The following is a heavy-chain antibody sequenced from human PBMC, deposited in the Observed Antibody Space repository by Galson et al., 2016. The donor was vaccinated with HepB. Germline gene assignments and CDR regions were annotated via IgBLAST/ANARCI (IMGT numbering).Heavy chain of an antibody. CDR3: ARNLRYLNGTYYFFDY. D-gene: IGHD1-26*01. Sequence: SLRLSCAVSGITFSDYYMSWIRQAPGKGLECISYISSSGSTMYYADSVKGRFTISRDNAKNSLFLQMNSLRAEDTAVYYCARNLRYLNGTYYFFDYWGQGTLVTVSS. J-gene: IGHJ4*02. CDR1: GITFSDYY. V-gene: IGHV3-11*01. CDR2: ISSSGSTM.